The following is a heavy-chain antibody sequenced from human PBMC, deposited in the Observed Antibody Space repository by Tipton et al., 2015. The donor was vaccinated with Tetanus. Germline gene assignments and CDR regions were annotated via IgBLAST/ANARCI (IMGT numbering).Heavy chain of an antibody. D-gene: IGHD6-19*01. CDR3: ARAQVVAGTGGFDP. J-gene: IGHJ5*02. CDR2: ISGDGNST. V-gene: IGHV3-74*01. Sequence: GSLRLSCAASGFTFSDYWMHWVRQAPGKGLMWVSRISGDGNSTSYAASVKGRFTISRDDAKNTVYLQMNSLRAEDTAVYSCARAQVVAGTGGFDPWGQGTPVTVSS. CDR1: GFTFSDYW.